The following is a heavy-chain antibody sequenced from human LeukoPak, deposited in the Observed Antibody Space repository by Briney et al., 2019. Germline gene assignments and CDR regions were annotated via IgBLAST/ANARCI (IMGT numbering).Heavy chain of an antibody. Sequence: SETLSLTCTVSGDSISSSGYYWGWIRQSPAKGLEWIGSIYYGGTSYYNPSLKSRVTVSVDTSKNQFSLKLSSVTAADTAVYYCAREAEGEPYYFDYWGQGTLVTVSS. V-gene: IGHV4-39*07. J-gene: IGHJ4*02. CDR1: GDSISSSGYY. CDR3: AREAEGEPYYFDY. CDR2: IYYGGTS. D-gene: IGHD1-26*01.